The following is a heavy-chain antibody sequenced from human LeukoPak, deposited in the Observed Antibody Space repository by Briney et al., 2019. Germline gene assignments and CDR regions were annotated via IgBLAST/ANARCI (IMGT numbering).Heavy chain of an antibody. D-gene: IGHD6-13*01. CDR1: GFTFDDYG. V-gene: IGHV3-20*04. Sequence: GGSLRLSCAISGFTFDDYGMNWVRQAPGKGLEWVSGINWNSDYTHYADSVKGRFTISRDNAKNSLYLQMTSLRAEDTALYYCARSYSSRSFYYMDVWGKGTTVTVS. CDR2: INWNSDYT. CDR3: ARSYSSRSFYYMDV. J-gene: IGHJ6*03.